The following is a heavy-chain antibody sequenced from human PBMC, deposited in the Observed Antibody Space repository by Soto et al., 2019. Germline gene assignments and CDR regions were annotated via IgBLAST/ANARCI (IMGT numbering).Heavy chain of an antibody. Sequence: SQTLSLTCAISGDRVSSNTASWNWIRQSPSRGLEWLGRTYFRSKWYNDYAVSVKSRIIINPDTSNNQSSLQLNSVTPEDTAVYFCAKGDNLGPKTGYAFDPWGQGIMVTVSS. J-gene: IGHJ5*02. CDR1: GDRVSSNTAS. D-gene: IGHD5-12*01. V-gene: IGHV6-1*01. CDR3: AKGDNLGPKTGYAFDP. CDR2: TYFRSKWYN.